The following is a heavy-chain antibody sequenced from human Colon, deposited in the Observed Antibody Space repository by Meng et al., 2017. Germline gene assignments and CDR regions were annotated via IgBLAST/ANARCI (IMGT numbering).Heavy chain of an antibody. CDR1: GDTFTSHG. J-gene: IGHJ4*02. CDR2: IIPIVGKA. D-gene: IGHD6-19*01. V-gene: IGHV1-69*06. Sequence: QVQLGQSGAGVKKPGSSGKVSCKASGDTFTSHGISWVRQAPGQGLEWMGGIIPIVGKANYAQHFQGRVTITADKSTSTAYMELNSLRSEDTAMYYCARVGFDSSAFYFDFWGQGTLVTVSS. CDR3: ARVGFDSSAFYFDF.